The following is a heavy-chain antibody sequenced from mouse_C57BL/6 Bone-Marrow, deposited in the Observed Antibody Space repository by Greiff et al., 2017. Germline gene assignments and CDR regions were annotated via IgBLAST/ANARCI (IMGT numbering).Heavy chain of an antibody. CDR3: ARGGFITTVVATGWYFDV. J-gene: IGHJ1*03. CDR2: ILPGSGST. V-gene: IGHV1-9*01. CDR1: GYTFTGYW. Sequence: VQLQQSGAELMKPGASVKLSCKATGYTFTGYWIEWVKQRPGHGLEWIGEILPGSGSTNYNEKFKGKATFTADTSSNTAYMQLSSLTTEDSAIYYCARGGFITTVVATGWYFDVWGTGTTVTVSS. D-gene: IGHD1-1*01.